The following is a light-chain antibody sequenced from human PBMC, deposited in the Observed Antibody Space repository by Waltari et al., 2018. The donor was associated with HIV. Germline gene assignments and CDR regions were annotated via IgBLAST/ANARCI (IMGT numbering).Light chain of an antibody. CDR2: TPS. CDR1: QSLLDSDNGNTN. CDR3: MQRLEFPHS. V-gene: IGKV2-40*01. J-gene: IGKJ2*03. Sequence: DIVMTQTPLSLPVTPSEPASISCRSRQSLLDSDNGNTNLDWYLQKPGHSQQLLIYTPSYRAAGVPDRCSGSGSDTEFTLRISRVDAEDVGVYYSMQRLEFPHSFGQGTKLEIK.